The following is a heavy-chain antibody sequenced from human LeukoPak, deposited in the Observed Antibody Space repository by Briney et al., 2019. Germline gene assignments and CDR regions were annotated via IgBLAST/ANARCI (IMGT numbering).Heavy chain of an antibody. CDR2: IYWDGSK. Sequence: ESGPTLVKPTQTLTLTCTFSGLSLSTSGVGVGWIRQPPGKALEWLALIYWDGSKPYSPSLKSRLTITEDTSKNQVVLTIVDIAPVDTATYYCAYRRYSTSSFGSFDIWGQGTMVTVYS. CDR3: AYRRYSTSSFGSFDI. J-gene: IGHJ3*02. D-gene: IGHD6-6*01. CDR1: GLSLSTSGVG. V-gene: IGHV2-5*02.